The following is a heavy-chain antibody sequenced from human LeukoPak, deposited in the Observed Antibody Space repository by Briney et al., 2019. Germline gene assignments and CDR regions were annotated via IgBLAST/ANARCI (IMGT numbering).Heavy chain of an antibody. CDR1: DDTITMYY. J-gene: IGHJ6*03. CDR2: VDHTGST. CDR3: ARGRVSSSTWYSTYYYYFYMDV. V-gene: IGHV4-59*01. Sequence: PSETLSLTCSVSDDTITMYYWTWIRQPPGKGLEWIGYVDHTGSTNFNPSLNGRVSISRDTTKNLFSLRLRSVTAADTAVYFCARGRVSSSTWYSTYYYYFYMDVWGKGTTVTVSS. D-gene: IGHD1-1*01.